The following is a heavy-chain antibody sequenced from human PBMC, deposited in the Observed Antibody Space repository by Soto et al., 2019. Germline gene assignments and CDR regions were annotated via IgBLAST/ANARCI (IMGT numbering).Heavy chain of an antibody. V-gene: IGHV4-61*05. J-gene: IGHJ4*02. D-gene: IGHD3-10*01. Sequence: SETLSLTCTVSGGSISSSSYYWTWIRQHPGKGLEWIGYIYYSGSTNYNPSLKSRVTISVDTSKNQFSLKLSSVTAADTAVYYCARRWGSGFDYWGQGTLVTVSS. CDR1: GGSISSSSYY. CDR3: ARRWGSGFDY. CDR2: IYYSGST.